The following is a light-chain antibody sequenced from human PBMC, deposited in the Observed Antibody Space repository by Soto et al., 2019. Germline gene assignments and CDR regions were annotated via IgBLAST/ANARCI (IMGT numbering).Light chain of an antibody. CDR1: SSDIGIYKY. Sequence: QSVLNQPASVYGSPGQSIAISCTGSSSDIGIYKYVSWYQQHPGKVPKLIIYEVTNRPSGVSNRFSGSKSGNTASLTISGLQAEDEADYYCSSYTTSSTRVFGPGTKVTVL. V-gene: IGLV2-14*01. J-gene: IGLJ1*01. CDR2: EVT. CDR3: SSYTTSSTRV.